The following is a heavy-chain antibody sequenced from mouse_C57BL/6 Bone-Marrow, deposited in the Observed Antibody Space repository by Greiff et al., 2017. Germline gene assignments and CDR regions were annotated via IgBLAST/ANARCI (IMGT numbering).Heavy chain of an antibody. CDR1: GYTFTGYW. CDR3: ARGYGEYGRSAMDY. D-gene: IGHD2-13*01. Sequence: VQLLQSGAELMKPGASVKLSCKATGYTFTGYWLGWVKQRPGHGLEWIGEILPGSGSTNYNEKFKGKATFTADTSSNTAYLQLSSLTTEDSTIYYCARGYGEYGRSAMDYGGQGTSVTVSS. CDR2: ILPGSGST. J-gene: IGHJ4*01. V-gene: IGHV1-9*01.